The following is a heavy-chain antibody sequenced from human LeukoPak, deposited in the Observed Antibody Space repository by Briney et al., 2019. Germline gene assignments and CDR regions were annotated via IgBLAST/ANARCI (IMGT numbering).Heavy chain of an antibody. V-gene: IGHV3-48*03. Sequence: GGSLTLSSAASGFTFSSYEMNWVRQAPGKGLEWVSYISSSGSTIYYADSVKGRFTISRDNAKNSLYLQMNSLRAEDTAVYYCASLPSGYSYGLFDYWGQGTLVTVSS. CDR3: ASLPSGYSYGLFDY. D-gene: IGHD5-18*01. CDR1: GFTFSSYE. J-gene: IGHJ4*02. CDR2: ISSSGSTI.